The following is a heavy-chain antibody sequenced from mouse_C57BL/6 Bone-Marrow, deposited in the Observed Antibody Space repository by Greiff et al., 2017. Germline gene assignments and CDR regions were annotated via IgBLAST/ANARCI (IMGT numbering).Heavy chain of an antibody. J-gene: IGHJ3*01. D-gene: IGHD1-1*01. Sequence: EVQLVESGPVLVKPGASVKMSCKASGYTFTDYYMNWVKQSHGKSLEWIGVINPYNGGTSYNQKFKGKATLTVDKSSSTAYMELNSLTSEDSAVYYCARQGALLLAYWGQGTLVTVSA. CDR2: INPYNGGT. CDR1: GYTFTDYY. V-gene: IGHV1-19*01. CDR3: ARQGALLLAY.